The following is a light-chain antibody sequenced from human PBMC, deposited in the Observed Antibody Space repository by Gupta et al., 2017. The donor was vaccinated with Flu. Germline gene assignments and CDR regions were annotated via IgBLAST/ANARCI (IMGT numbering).Light chain of an antibody. J-gene: IGLJ3*02. V-gene: IGLV1-40*01. Sequence: SVLTQPSSVSGAPGQRVALSCTGSSSNIGADNDVHWYQQLTGAAPRLLIYGNYKRPSWVPDRISGSKSGTSASLVITGLQPDDEADYYCQTFDDTLSGWVFGGGTKLTVL. CDR2: GNY. CDR3: QTFDDTLSGWV. CDR1: SSNIGADND.